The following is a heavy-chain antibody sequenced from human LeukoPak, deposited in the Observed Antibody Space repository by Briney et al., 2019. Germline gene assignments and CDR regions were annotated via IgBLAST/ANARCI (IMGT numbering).Heavy chain of an antibody. CDR2: IAVGGGTT. CDR3: AKTIPYWYFDL. J-gene: IGHJ2*01. Sequence: WGSLRLSCAASGFTFSSSELSWVRQAPGKGLEWVSAIAVGGGTTHADSVVGRFIISRDNSKNTLYLQMSSLRAEDTAIYYCAKTIPYWYFDLWGRGALFSASS. CDR1: GFTFSSSE. V-gene: IGHV3-23*01. D-gene: IGHD5-24*01.